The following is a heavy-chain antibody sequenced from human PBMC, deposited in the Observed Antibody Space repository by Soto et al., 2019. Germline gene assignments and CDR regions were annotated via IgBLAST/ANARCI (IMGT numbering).Heavy chain of an antibody. CDR3: ARDQRSSVGDTRGDVVF. D-gene: IGHD3-16*01. V-gene: IGHV3-33*01. Sequence: QVQLVESGGGVVQPGRSLRLSCAASGFTFRSYGMHWVRQAPGKGLEWVAVIWYDGTKKYYTVSVKGRLTISRDNSKNTMYLQMNSLRAEDTAVYYCARDQRSSVGDTRGDVVFWVQGTTVTVSS. J-gene: IGHJ6*02. CDR1: GFTFRSYG. CDR2: IWYDGTKK.